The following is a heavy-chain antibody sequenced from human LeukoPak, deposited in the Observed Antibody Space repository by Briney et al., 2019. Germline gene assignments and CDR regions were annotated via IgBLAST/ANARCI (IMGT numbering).Heavy chain of an antibody. J-gene: IGHJ4*02. Sequence: ASVKVSCKASGGTFSSYAISWVRQAPGQGLEWMGGIIPIFGTANYAQKFQGRVTITTDESTSTAYMELSSLRSEDTAVYYCARDRGVAARPGSFDYWGQGTLATVSS. CDR2: IIPIFGTA. V-gene: IGHV1-69*05. D-gene: IGHD6-6*01. CDR3: ARDRGVAARPGSFDY. CDR1: GGTFSSYA.